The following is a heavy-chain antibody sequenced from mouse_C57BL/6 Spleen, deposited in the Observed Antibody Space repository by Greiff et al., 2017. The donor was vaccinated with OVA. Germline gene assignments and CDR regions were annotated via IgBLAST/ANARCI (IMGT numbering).Heavy chain of an antibody. D-gene: IGHD2-4*01. CDR3: TRYYYDYEDAMDY. Sequence: EVQLQQSGPELVKPGASVKISCKASGYTFTDYYMNWVKQSHGKSLEWIGDINPNNGGTSYNQKFKGKATLTVDKSSSTAYMELRSLTSEDSAVYYGTRYYYDYEDAMDYWGQGTSVTVSS. J-gene: IGHJ4*01. CDR1: GYTFTDYY. CDR2: INPNNGGT. V-gene: IGHV1-26*01.